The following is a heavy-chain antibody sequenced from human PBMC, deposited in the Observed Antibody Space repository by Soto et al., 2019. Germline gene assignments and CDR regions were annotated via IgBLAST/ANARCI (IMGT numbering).Heavy chain of an antibody. D-gene: IGHD5-12*01. CDR2: ISYDGSNK. CDR3: AKDGRVATGFYYYYGMDV. J-gene: IGHJ6*02. CDR1: GFTFSSYG. V-gene: IGHV3-30*18. Sequence: PGGSLRLSCXASGFTFSSYGMHWVRQAPGKGLEWVAVISYDGSNKYYADSVKGRFTISRDNSKNTLYLQMNSLRAEDTAVYYCAKDGRVATGFYYYYGMDVWGQGTTVTVSS.